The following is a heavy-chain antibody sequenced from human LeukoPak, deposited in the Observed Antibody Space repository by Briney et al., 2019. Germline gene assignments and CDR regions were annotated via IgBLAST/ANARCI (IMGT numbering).Heavy chain of an antibody. V-gene: IGHV3-23*01. CDR3: ARDALLWFGELSGNFDY. Sequence: GGSLRLSCVASGFTFSSYAMSWVRQAPGKGLEWVSAISGSGGSTYYADSVRGRFTISRDNAKNSLYLQMNSLRAEDTAVYYCARDALLWFGELSGNFDYWGQGTLVTVSS. CDR2: ISGSGGST. J-gene: IGHJ4*02. CDR1: GFTFSSYA. D-gene: IGHD3-10*01.